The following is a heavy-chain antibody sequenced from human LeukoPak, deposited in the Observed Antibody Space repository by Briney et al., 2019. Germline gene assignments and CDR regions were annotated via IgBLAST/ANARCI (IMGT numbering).Heavy chain of an antibody. V-gene: IGHV1-18*01. Sequence: ASVTVSFKASGYTFTSYGISWVRQAPGQGLEWMGWISAYNGNTNYAQKLQGRVTMTTDTSTSTAYMELRSLRSDDAAVYYCARYYDFWSGYYTGWFDPWGQGTLVTVSS. CDR2: ISAYNGNT. J-gene: IGHJ5*02. CDR1: GYTFTSYG. CDR3: ARYYDFWSGYYTGWFDP. D-gene: IGHD3-3*01.